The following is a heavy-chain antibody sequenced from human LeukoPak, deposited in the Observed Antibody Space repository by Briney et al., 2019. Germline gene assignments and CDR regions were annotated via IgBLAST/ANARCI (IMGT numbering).Heavy chain of an antibody. D-gene: IGHD1-1*01. J-gene: IGHJ6*03. CDR1: GFTFSSFD. CDR3: ARGPPRGKYYYMDV. CDR2: IGTASDT. Sequence: GGPLRLSCGAFGFTFSSFDMHWVRQPTGQGLEGVSTIGTASDTYYPGSVEGRFTLSRDNAKNSLYLQMNSLTAGDTAVYYCARGPPRGKYYYMDVWGKGTTVTVSS. V-gene: IGHV3-13*01.